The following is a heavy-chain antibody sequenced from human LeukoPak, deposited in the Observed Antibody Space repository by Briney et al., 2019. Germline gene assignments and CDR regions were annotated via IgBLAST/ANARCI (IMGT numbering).Heavy chain of an antibody. CDR1: GFTFSSYG. J-gene: IGHJ6*03. CDR3: AKGRIAGYYYYYMDV. D-gene: IGHD6-13*01. V-gene: IGHV3-33*06. CDR2: IWYDGSNK. Sequence: GGSLRLSCAASGFTFSSYGMHWVRQAPGKGLEWVAVIWYDGSNKYYADSVKGRFTISRDNSKNTLYLQMNSLRAEDTAVYYCAKGRIAGYYYYYMDVWGKGTTVTVSS.